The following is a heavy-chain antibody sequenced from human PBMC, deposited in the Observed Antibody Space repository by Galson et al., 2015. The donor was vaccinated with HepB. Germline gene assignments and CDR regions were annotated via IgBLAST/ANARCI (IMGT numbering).Heavy chain of an antibody. V-gene: IGHV4-34*01. D-gene: IGHD6-13*01. CDR3: ARPRIAAAGMRRRGEYFQH. CDR1: GGSFSGYY. Sequence: TLSLTCAVYGGSFSGYYWSWIRQPPGKGLEWIGEINHSGSTNYNPSLESRVTISVDTSKNQFSLKLSSVTAADTAVYYCARPRIAAAGMRRRGEYFQHWGQGTLVTVSS. J-gene: IGHJ1*01. CDR2: INHSGST.